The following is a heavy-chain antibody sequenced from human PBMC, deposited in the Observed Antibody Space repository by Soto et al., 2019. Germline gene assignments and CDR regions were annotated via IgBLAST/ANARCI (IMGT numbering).Heavy chain of an antibody. Sequence: SETLSLTCAVSGGSISGSYYYWGWLRQSPGRGPEWIGSVFYTGFTSYNPSLESRVSVSVDTSKNQFSLRDEDTSVYYCARDNGIAGSFDPWGQGALVTVSS. CDR1: GGSISGSYYY. V-gene: IGHV4-39*02. CDR3: ARDNGIAGSFDP. J-gene: IGHJ5*02. D-gene: IGHD6-13*01. CDR2: VFYTGFT.